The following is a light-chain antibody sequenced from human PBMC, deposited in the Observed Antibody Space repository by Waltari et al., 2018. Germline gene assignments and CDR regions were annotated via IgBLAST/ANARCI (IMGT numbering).Light chain of an antibody. Sequence: QSALAQPRSVSGSPGQSVTISCTGTSSDIGGYNYVSWHQQPPGKAPKTVIFDVSARPSGVPDRVSGSKSGNTASLTVSGLQAEDEADYYCSSHAGSNNLVFGGGTKLTVL. CDR2: DVS. CDR3: SSHAGSNNLV. J-gene: IGLJ2*01. V-gene: IGLV2-11*01. CDR1: SSDIGGYNY.